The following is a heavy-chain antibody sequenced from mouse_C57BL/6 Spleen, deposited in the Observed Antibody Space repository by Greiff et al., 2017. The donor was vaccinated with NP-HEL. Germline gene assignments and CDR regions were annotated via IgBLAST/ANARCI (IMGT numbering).Heavy chain of an antibody. Sequence: VQLQQSGPELVKPGASVKISCKASGYAFSSSWMNWVKQRPGKGLEWIGRIYPGDGDTNYNGKFKGKATLTADKSSSTAYMQLSSLTSEDSAVYFCARDYDYYDFDYWGQGTTLTVSS. CDR1: GYAFSSSW. CDR2: IYPGDGDT. D-gene: IGHD2-4*01. J-gene: IGHJ2*01. V-gene: IGHV1-82*01. CDR3: ARDYDYYDFDY.